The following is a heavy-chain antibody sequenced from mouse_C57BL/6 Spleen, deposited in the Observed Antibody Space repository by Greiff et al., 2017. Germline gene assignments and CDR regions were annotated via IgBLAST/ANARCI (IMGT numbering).Heavy chain of an antibody. CDR2: INPGSGGT. CDR1: GYAFTNYL. J-gene: IGHJ2*01. CDR3: ARRGWDFDY. D-gene: IGHD3-3*01. Sequence: VQLVESGAELVRPGTSVKVSCKASGYAFTNYLIEWVKQRTGQGLEWIGVINPGSGGTNYNEKFKGKATLTADKSSSPAYMQLSSLTSEDSAVYFCARRGWDFDYWGQGTTLTVSS. V-gene: IGHV1-54*01.